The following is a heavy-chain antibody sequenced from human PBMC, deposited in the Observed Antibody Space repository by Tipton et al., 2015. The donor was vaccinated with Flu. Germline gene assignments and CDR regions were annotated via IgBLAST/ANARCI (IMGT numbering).Heavy chain of an antibody. J-gene: IGHJ6*02. V-gene: IGHV4-59*01. CDR3: ARGSFYYSSSWSDYYYYYYGMGV. CDR2: IYYSGST. CDR1: GGSISSYY. D-gene: IGHD6-13*01. Sequence: LRLSCTVYGGSISSYYWSWIRQPPGKGLEWIGYIYYSGSTNYNPSLKSRVTISVDTSKNHFSLKLSSVTAADTAVYYCARGSFYYSSSWSDYYYYYYGMGVWGQWTSVPVSS.